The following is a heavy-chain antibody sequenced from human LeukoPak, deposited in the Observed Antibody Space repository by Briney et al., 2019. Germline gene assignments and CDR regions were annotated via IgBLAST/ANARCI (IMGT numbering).Heavy chain of an antibody. D-gene: IGHD6-13*01. CDR3: AKADGAGIAAAGRESSTDY. J-gene: IGHJ4*02. V-gene: IGHV3-23*01. Sequence: GGSLRLSCAASGFTFSSYAMSWVGQAPGKGLEWVSAISGSGGSTYYADSVKGRFTISRDNSKNTLYLQMNSLRAEDTAVYYCAKADGAGIAAAGRESSTDYWGQGTLVTVSS. CDR1: GFTFSSYA. CDR2: ISGSGGST.